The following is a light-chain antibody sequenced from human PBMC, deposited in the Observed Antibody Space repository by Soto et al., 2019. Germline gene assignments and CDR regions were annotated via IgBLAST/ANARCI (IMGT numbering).Light chain of an antibody. CDR2: VAS. CDR1: QSVSNTY. CDR3: QQYVSSSWT. V-gene: IGKV3-20*01. J-gene: IGKJ1*01. Sequence: EIVLTQSPDTLYFSPGERATLSCRASQSVSNTYLAWYQQKPGQAPRLLIYVASSRATGVPDRFSGSGSGTDFTLTSSRLEPEEFADYYCQQYVSSSWTFAQGTKVEI.